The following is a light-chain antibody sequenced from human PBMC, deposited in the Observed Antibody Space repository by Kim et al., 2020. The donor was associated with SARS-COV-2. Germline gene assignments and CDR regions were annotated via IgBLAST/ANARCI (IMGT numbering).Light chain of an antibody. Sequence: PAAISCKSSRGRLRRDGKSGLYWYLQEPGQPPQLLIYEVSNRFSGVPGRCSGSGSGTGFTLKISRVEAEDLGVYYCMQSLHLPLTFGGGTKVDIK. V-gene: IGKV2D-29*01. CDR1: RGRLRRDGKSG. J-gene: IGKJ4*01. CDR2: EVS. CDR3: MQSLHLPLT.